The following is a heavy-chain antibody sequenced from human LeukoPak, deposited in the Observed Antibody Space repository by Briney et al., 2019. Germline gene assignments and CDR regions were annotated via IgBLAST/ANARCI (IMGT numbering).Heavy chain of an antibody. D-gene: IGHD1-26*01. V-gene: IGHV6-1*01. J-gene: IGHJ3*02. CDR2: IYYRSNWYN. CDR1: GDSVFSNTAA. Sequence: SQTLSLTCAISGDSVFSNTAAWNWIRQSPSRGLEWLGRIYYRSNWYNEYAASVKSRITINPDTSKNHFSLQLNSVTSEDTAVYFCARGNYNALDMSGPGTMVTVS. CDR3: ARGNYNALDM.